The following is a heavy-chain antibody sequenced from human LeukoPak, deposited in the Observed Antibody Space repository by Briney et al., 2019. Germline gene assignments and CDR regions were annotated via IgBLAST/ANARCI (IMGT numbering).Heavy chain of an antibody. CDR2: IYSGGST. J-gene: IGHJ3*02. CDR1: GFTVSSNY. V-gene: IGHV3-53*01. D-gene: IGHD6-13*01. CDR3: ARGLAAAGDAFDI. Sequence: GGSLRLSCAASGFTVSSNYMSWVRQAPGKGLEWVSVIYSGGSTYYADSVKGRFTISRDNSKNTLYLQMNSLRAEDTAVYYCARGLAAAGDAFDIWGQGTMVTVSS.